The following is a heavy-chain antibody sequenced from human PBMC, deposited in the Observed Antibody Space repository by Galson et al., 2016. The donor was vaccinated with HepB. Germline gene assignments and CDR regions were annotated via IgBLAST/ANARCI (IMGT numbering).Heavy chain of an antibody. D-gene: IGHD5-12*01. CDR3: ARVKLSGGGVTFGY. CDR1: SGSLSSGSYY. V-gene: IGHV4-61*01. CDR2: ISYSGTT. J-gene: IGHJ4*02. Sequence: ETLSLTCTDSSGSLSSGSYYWSWIRQPPGKRLEWIGYISYSGTTNYIGNTNYNPSLTSRVTISVDTSKNQFSLKLTSVTAADTAVYYCARVKLSGGGVTFGYWGQGTLVTVSS.